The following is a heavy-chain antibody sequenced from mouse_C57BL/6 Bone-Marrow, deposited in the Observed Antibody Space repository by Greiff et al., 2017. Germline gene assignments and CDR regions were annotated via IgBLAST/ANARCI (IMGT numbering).Heavy chain of an antibody. CDR2: IDPSDSNT. V-gene: IGHV1-59*01. CDR1: GYTFTSYW. Sequence: QVQLQQPGAELVRPGTSVKLSCKASGYTFTSYWMHWVKQRPGQGLEWMGVIDPSDSNTNYNQKFKGKATLTVDTSSSTAYMQLSSLTSEDSAVYYCARHGGNLFDYWGRGTTLTVSS. CDR3: ARHGGNLFDY. J-gene: IGHJ2*01. D-gene: IGHD1-1*02.